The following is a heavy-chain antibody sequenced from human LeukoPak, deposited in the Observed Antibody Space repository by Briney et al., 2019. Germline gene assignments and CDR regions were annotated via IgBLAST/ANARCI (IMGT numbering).Heavy chain of an antibody. J-gene: IGHJ4*02. D-gene: IGHD6-19*01. CDR2: ISGSGGST. CDR3: ARARYSVAPRRAPFDY. CDR1: GFTFSSYG. V-gene: IGHV3-21*01. Sequence: GGSLRLSCAASGFTFSSYGMHWVRQAPGKGLEWVSAISGSGGSTYYADSVKGRFTISRDNAKNSLYLQMNSLRAEDTAVYYCARARYSVAPRRAPFDYWGQGTLVTVSS.